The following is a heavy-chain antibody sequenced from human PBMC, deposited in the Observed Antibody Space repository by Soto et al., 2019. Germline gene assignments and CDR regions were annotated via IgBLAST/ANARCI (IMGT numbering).Heavy chain of an antibody. CDR1: GYTFTRYG. CDR2: ISAYNGNT. V-gene: IGHV1-18*01. J-gene: IGHJ6*02. CDR3: ARIRLDYGDYYYYGMDA. Sequence: ASVKVSCKASGYTFTRYGISWVRQAPGQGLEWMGWISAYNGNTNYAQKLQGRVTMTTDTSTSTAYMELRSLRSDDTAVYYCARIRLDYGDYYYYGMDAWGQGTTVTVSS. D-gene: IGHD4-17*01.